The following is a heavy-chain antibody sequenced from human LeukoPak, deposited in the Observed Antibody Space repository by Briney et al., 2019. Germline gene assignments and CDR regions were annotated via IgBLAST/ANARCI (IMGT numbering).Heavy chain of an antibody. J-gene: IGHJ4*02. CDR3: ARDGATEGYYYFDY. Sequence: ASVKVSCKASGYTFTIYTIHWVRQAPGQRLEWMGWINAGNGNTKYSQNFQGRVTITRDTSASTAYMELSSLRSEDTAVCYCARDGATEGYYYFDYWGQGTLVTVSS. CDR1: GYTFTIYT. CDR2: INAGNGNT. D-gene: IGHD1-26*01. V-gene: IGHV1-3*01.